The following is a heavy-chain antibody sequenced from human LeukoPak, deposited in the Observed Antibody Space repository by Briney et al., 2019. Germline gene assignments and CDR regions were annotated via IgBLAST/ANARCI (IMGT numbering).Heavy chain of an antibody. CDR3: ALVAGTSYFDY. CDR2: INSDGSST. J-gene: IGHJ4*02. CDR1: GFTFSSYW. V-gene: IGHV3-74*01. Sequence: GGSLRPSCVVSGFTFSSYWMHWVRQAPGKGLVWVSRINSDGSSTSYADSVKGRFTISRDNAKNTLYLQMNSLRAEDTAVYYCALVAGTSYFDYWGQGTLVTVSS. D-gene: IGHD6-19*01.